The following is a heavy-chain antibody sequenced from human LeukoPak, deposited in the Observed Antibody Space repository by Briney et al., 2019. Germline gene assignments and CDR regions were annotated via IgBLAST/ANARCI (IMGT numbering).Heavy chain of an antibody. V-gene: IGHV4-61*01. CDR2: IYYSGST. J-gene: IGHJ4*02. CDR1: GGSVSSGSYY. CDR3: ARAPSTYFYGLGTYSNYFDY. D-gene: IGHD3-10*01. Sequence: SETLSLTCTVSGGSVSSGSYYWSWIRQPPGKGLEWIRYIYYSGSTNYNPSLKSRVTISADTSKNQFSLKLSSVTAADTAVYYCARAPSTYFYGLGTYSNYFDYWGQGTLVTVSS.